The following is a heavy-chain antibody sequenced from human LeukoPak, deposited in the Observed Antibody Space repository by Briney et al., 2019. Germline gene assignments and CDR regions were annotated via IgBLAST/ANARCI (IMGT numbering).Heavy chain of an antibody. V-gene: IGHV3-33*01. J-gene: IGHJ4*02. CDR1: GFTFRSYG. CDR2: IWYDGGNK. Sequence: GGSLRLSCAASGFTFRSYGLHWVRQAPGKGLEWVAVIWYDGGNKYYADSVKGRFTISRDNSKDTLFLQMNSLETEDTALYYCAWHDFDYWGQGTLVTVSA. CDR3: AWHDFDY.